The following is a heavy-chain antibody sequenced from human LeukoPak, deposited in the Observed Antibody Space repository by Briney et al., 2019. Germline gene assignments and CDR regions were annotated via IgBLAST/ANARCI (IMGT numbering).Heavy chain of an antibody. CDR3: ARSGDCYFGCDWFDP. CDR2: IIPIFGTA. D-gene: IGHD2-21*02. J-gene: IGHJ5*02. V-gene: IGHV1-69*13. CDR1: GGTFSSYA. Sequence: ASVKVSCTASGGTFSSYAISWVRQAPGQGLEWMGGIIPIFGTANYAQKFQGRVTITADESTSTAYMELSSLRSEDTAVYYCARSGDCYFGCDWFDPWGQGTLVTVSS.